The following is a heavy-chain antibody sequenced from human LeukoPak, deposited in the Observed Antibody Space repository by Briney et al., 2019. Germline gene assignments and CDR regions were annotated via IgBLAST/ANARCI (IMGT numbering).Heavy chain of an antibody. CDR2: IYYSGST. CDR3: ARVLGNYYDSSGYYYVGYFDY. CDR1: GGSISSGGYY. J-gene: IGHJ4*02. D-gene: IGHD3-22*01. Sequence: SQTLSLTCTVSGGSISSGGYYWSWIRQHPGKGLEWIGYIYYSGSTYYNPSLKSRVTISVDTSKNQFSLKLSSVTAADTAVYYCARVLGNYYDSSGYYYVGYFDYWGQGTLVTVSS. V-gene: IGHV4-31*03.